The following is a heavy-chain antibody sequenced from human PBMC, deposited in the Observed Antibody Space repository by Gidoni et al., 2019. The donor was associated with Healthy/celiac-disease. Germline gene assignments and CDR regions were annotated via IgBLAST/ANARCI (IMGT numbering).Heavy chain of an antibody. Sequence: QLQLQESGPGLVKPSETLSLTCTVSGGSISSSSYYWGWIRQPPGKGLEWIGSIYYSGSTYYNPSLKSRVTISVDTSKNQFSLKLSSVTAADTAVYYCASLNYYDSSGYSYYFDYWGQGTLVTVSS. CDR3: ASLNYYDSSGYSYYFDY. CDR2: IYYSGST. V-gene: IGHV4-39*01. D-gene: IGHD3-22*01. J-gene: IGHJ4*02. CDR1: GGSISSSSYY.